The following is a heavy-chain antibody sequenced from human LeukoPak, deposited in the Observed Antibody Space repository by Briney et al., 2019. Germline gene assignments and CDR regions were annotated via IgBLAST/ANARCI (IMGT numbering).Heavy chain of an antibody. CDR1: GFTFDRYW. CDR3: ARELEAAGTWGIDH. V-gene: IGHV3-74*01. CDR2: MNADGRSR. Sequence: GGSLRLSCAASGFTFDRYWMHWVRQGPEKGLLWCSRMNADGRSRTYADSVRGRFTISRDNAKNTLYLEMNSLRVEDTAVYYCARELEAAGTWGIDHWGQGTLVTVSS. D-gene: IGHD6-13*01. J-gene: IGHJ4*02.